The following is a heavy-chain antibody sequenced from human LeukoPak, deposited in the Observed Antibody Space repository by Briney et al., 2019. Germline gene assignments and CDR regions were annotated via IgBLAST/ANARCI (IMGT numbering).Heavy chain of an antibody. CDR1: GASVSSYY. D-gene: IGHD5-12*01. CDR3: ARGPLDSGYTYFVY. V-gene: IGHV4-59*02. J-gene: IGHJ4*02. Sequence: SETLSLTCTVSGASVSSYYWSWIRQPPGKGPEWIGYFSYSGSTNYNPSLKSRVTISVDTSKNQFSLNLSSVTAADTAVYYCARGPLDSGYTYFVYWGQGTLVSVAS. CDR2: FSYSGST.